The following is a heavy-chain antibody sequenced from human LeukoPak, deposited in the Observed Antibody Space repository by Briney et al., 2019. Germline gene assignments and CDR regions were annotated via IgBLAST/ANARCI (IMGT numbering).Heavy chain of an antibody. CDR3: ARLYYSPDY. V-gene: IGHV4-39*01. CDR2: IYYSGST. Sequence: SETLSLTCTVSGGSISSSNYYWGWIRQPPGKGLEWIGNIYYSGSTYYNPSLKSRVTISVDTSKSQFSLKLSSVTAADTAVYYCARLYYSPDYWGQGTLVTVSS. J-gene: IGHJ4*02. CDR1: GGSISSSNYY. D-gene: IGHD3-10*01.